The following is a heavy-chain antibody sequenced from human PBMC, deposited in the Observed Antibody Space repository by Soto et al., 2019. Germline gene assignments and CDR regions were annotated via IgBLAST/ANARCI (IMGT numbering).Heavy chain of an antibody. J-gene: IGHJ6*02. CDR3: ARRVLVGWNEVVYYGMDV. D-gene: IGHD1-1*01. V-gene: IGHV4-30-2*01. CDR2: IYHSGST. Sequence: SETLSLTCAVSGGSISSGGYSWSWIRQPPGKGLEWIGYIYHSGSTYYNPSLKSRVTISVDTSKNQFSLKLSSVTAADTAVYYCARRVLVGWNEVVYYGMDVWGQGTTVTVSS. CDR1: GGSISSGGYS.